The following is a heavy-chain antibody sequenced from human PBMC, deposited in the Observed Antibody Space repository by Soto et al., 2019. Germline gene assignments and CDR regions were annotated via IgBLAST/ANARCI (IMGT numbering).Heavy chain of an antibody. CDR3: ASGKFNVFPSGYYYYYGMDV. CDR2: IIPIFGTA. V-gene: IGHV1-69*13. D-gene: IGHD6-19*01. Sequence: GASVKVSCKASGGTFSSYAISWVRQAPGQGLEWMGGIIPIFGTANYAQKFQGRVTITADESTSTAYMELSSLRSEDTAVYYCASGKFNVFPSGYYYYYGMDVWGQGTTVTVSS. CDR1: GGTFSSYA. J-gene: IGHJ6*02.